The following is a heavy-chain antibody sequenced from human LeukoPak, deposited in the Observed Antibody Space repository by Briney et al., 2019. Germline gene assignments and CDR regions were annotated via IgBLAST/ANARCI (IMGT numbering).Heavy chain of an antibody. CDR2: IYSGGST. D-gene: IGHD1/OR15-1a*01. J-gene: IGHJ4*02. CDR3: AKTFYAEQFDY. Sequence: EGSLRLSCAASGFTVSSNYMSWVRQAPGKGLEWVSVIYSGGSTYYADSVKGRFTISRDNSKNTLYLQMNSLRAEDTAVYYCAKTFYAEQFDYWGQGTLVTVSS. CDR1: GFTVSSNY. V-gene: IGHV3-66*02.